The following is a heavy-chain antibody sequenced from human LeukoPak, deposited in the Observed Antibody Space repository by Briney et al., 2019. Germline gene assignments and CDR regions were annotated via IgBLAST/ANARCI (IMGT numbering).Heavy chain of an antibody. CDR1: GYTFTSYY. V-gene: IGHV1-24*01. D-gene: IGHD6-13*01. J-gene: IGHJ4*02. Sequence: ASVKVSCKASGYTFTSYYMHWVRQAPGQGLEWMGGFDPEDGETIYAQKYQGRVTMTEDTSTDTAYMELSSLRSEDTAVYYCATIQQLVSGYYFDYWGQGTLVTVSS. CDR2: FDPEDGET. CDR3: ATIQQLVSGYYFDY.